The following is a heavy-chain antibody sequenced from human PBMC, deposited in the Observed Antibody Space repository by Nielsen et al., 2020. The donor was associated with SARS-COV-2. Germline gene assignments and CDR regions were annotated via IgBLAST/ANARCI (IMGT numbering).Heavy chain of an antibody. Sequence: ASVKVSCKASGYTFTSYYMHWVRQAPGQGLEWMGIINPSGGSTSYAQKFQGRVTMTRDTSTSTVYMELSSLRSEDTAVYYCAKVGGDTEDYYYGMDVWGQGTTVTVSS. D-gene: IGHD3-16*01. V-gene: IGHV1-46*01. CDR3: AKVGGDTEDYYYGMDV. CDR2: INPSGGST. J-gene: IGHJ6*02. CDR1: GYTFTSYY.